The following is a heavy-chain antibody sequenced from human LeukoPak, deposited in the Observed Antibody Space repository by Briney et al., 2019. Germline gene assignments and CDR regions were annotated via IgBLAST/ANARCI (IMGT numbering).Heavy chain of an antibody. CDR3: AKIVGPSDFDS. Sequence: GGSLRLSCAASGFTFSAYNMDWVRQAPGKGLEWISHITSTGSAIYYADSVKGRFSISRDNAKNSLYLQMNSLRAEDTAVYYCAKIVGPSDFDSWGQGTLVTVSS. CDR1: GFTFSAYN. V-gene: IGHV3-48*01. CDR2: ITSTGSAI. J-gene: IGHJ4*02. D-gene: IGHD1-26*01.